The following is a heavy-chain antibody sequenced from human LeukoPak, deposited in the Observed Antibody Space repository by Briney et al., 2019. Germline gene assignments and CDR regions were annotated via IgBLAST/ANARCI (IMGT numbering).Heavy chain of an antibody. V-gene: IGHV3-15*01. CDR3: TPSIAVAGSLDY. Sequence: GRTLRLSCAASGFTFTNAWMSWVRQAPGKGLEWGGRIKSKTDGGTTDYVAPVKGRFTISRDDSKNNLNEQMNSLKTEDTAVYYCTPSIAVAGSLDYWGQGTLVTVSS. CDR1: GFTFTNAW. D-gene: IGHD6-19*01. J-gene: IGHJ4*02. CDR2: IKSKTDGGTT.